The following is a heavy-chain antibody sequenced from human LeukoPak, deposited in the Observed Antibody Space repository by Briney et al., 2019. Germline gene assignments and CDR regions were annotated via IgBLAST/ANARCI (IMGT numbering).Heavy chain of an antibody. Sequence: GASVKVSCKASGYTFTGYYLHWVRQAPGQGLEWMGWIHPKSGDTKYAQKFLGRVTLTRDTSTTIVYMELKWLTSDDTAVCYCSRGSGISYGGIDYWGQGTLVTVSS. CDR1: GYTFTGYY. CDR3: SRGSGISYGGIDY. D-gene: IGHD5-18*01. J-gene: IGHJ4*02. V-gene: IGHV1-2*02. CDR2: IHPKSGDT.